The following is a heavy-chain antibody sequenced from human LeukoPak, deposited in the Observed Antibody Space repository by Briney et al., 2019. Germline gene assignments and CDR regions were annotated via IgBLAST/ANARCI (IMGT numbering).Heavy chain of an antibody. V-gene: IGHV2-70*01. Sequence: SGPALVQLTRTRTLIRTFSRFSLRTSGRCVSWIRQPPVKSREWLALIDWDDDKYYNTSQKTKPTISKDTFKNQVVLTMTNMDPVDTATYYCARIHYYDSSGYYPLFDYWGQGTLVSVSS. D-gene: IGHD3-22*01. CDR2: IDWDDDK. CDR1: RFSLRTSGRC. J-gene: IGHJ4*02. CDR3: ARIHYYDSSGYYPLFDY.